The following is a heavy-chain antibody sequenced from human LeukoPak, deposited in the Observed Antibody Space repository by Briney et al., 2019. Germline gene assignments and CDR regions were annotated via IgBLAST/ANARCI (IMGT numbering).Heavy chain of an antibody. Sequence: SETLSLTCAVYGGSFSGYYWSWIRQPPGKGLEWIGEINHSGSTNYNPSLKSRVTISVDTSKNQFSLKLSSVTAADTAVYYCARHGSRAAAGTFYGYYYYYMDVWGKGTTVTISS. D-gene: IGHD6-13*01. CDR3: ARHGSRAAAGTFYGYYYYYMDV. CDR1: GGSFSGYY. V-gene: IGHV4-34*01. CDR2: INHSGST. J-gene: IGHJ6*03.